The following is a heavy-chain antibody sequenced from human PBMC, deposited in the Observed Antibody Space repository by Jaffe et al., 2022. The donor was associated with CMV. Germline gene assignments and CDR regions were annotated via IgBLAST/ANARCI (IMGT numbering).Heavy chain of an antibody. CDR2: ISGSGGST. D-gene: IGHD3-10*01. CDR3: AMTGTVGWFGELLSWDYFDY. Sequence: EVQLLESGGGLVQPGGSLRLSCAASGFTFSSYAMSWVRQAPGKGLEWVSAISGSGGSTYYADSVKGRFTISRDNSKNTLYLQMNSLRAEDTAVYYCAMTGTVGWFGELLSWDYFDYWGQGTLVTVSS. V-gene: IGHV3-23*01. J-gene: IGHJ4*02. CDR1: GFTFSSYA.